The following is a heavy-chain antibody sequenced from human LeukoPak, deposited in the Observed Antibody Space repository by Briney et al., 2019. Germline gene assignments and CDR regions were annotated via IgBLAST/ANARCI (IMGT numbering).Heavy chain of an antibody. CDR3: ARLGGRELRY. J-gene: IGHJ4*02. CDR2: IYPSDSDT. V-gene: IGHV5-51*01. CDR1: GYNFPTYW. D-gene: IGHD5-24*01. Sequence: GESLKISCKGSGYNFPTYWIGWVRQMPGKGLEWMGIIYPSDSDTRYSPSFQGQVTISADKSNSTAYLQWSSLKASDTAMYYCARLGGRELRYWGQGTLVTVSS.